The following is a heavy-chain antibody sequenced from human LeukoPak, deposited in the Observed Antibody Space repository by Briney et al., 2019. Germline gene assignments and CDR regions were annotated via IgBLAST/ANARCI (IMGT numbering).Heavy chain of an antibody. Sequence: SETLSLTCAVYGGSFSAYYCSWIRQPPGKGLEWIGEINHSGSTNYNPSLKSRVTISVDTSKNQFSLRLSSVTAADTAVYYCARGVLAASVTTVTSWNYWGQGTLVTVSS. CDR3: ARGVLAASVTTVTSWNY. J-gene: IGHJ4*02. CDR2: INHSGST. V-gene: IGHV4-34*01. D-gene: IGHD4-17*01. CDR1: GGSFSAYY.